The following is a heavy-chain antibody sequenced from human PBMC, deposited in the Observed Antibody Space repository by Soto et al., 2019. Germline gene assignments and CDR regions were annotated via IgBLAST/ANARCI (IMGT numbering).Heavy chain of an antibody. CDR3: ARSLEGGLFGY. D-gene: IGHD3-16*01. V-gene: IGHV4-30-4*01. CDR1: GGSISSGDYY. CDR2: IYYSGST. J-gene: IGHJ4*02. Sequence: SETLSLTCTVSGGSISSGDYYWSWIRQPPGKGLEWIGYIYYSGSTYYNPSLKSRVTISVDTSKNQFSLKLSSVTAADTAVYYCARSLEGGLFGYWGQGTLVTVSS.